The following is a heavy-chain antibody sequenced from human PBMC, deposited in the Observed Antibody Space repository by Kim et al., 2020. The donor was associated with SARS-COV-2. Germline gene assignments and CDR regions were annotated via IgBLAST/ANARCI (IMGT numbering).Heavy chain of an antibody. Sequence: WGSLRLSCAASGFTFSSSSMNWVRQAPGKGLEWVSSISSSSSYIYYADSVKGRFTISRDNAKNSLYLQMNSLRAEDTAVYYCAREGGGSSGWSWFDPWGQGTLVTVSS. CDR3: AREGGGSSGWSWFDP. V-gene: IGHV3-21*01. D-gene: IGHD6-19*01. J-gene: IGHJ5*02. CDR2: ISSSSSYI. CDR1: GFTFSSSS.